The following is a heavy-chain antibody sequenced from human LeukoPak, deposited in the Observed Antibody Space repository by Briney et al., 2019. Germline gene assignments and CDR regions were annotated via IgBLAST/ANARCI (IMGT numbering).Heavy chain of an antibody. Sequence: PGGSLRLSCAASGFTVSSNYMSWVRQAPGKGLEWVSVIYSGGSTYYPDSVTGRFTISRDNSKNTLYLQMNSLRAEDTAVYYSARDSSLEWLPGSFDYWGQGTLVTVSS. J-gene: IGHJ4*02. D-gene: IGHD3-3*01. CDR1: GFTVSSNY. CDR3: ARDSSLEWLPGSFDY. V-gene: IGHV3-66*02. CDR2: IYSGGST.